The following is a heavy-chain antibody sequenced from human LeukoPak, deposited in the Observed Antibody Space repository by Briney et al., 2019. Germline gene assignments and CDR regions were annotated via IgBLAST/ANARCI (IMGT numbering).Heavy chain of an antibody. CDR3: ARQLGPYSGHDAFDI. Sequence: GESLKISCKGSGYSFTSYWIGWVGQMPGKGLEWMGIIYPGDSDTRYSTSFQGQVTISGDKSISTTYLQWRSLEASDTAMYYCARQLGPYSGHDAFDIWGEGTMVTVSS. D-gene: IGHD1-26*01. J-gene: IGHJ3*02. CDR2: IYPGDSDT. CDR1: GYSFTSYW. V-gene: IGHV5-51*01.